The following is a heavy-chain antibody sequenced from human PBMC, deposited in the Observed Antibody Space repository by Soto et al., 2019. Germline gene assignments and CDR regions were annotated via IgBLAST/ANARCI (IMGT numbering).Heavy chain of an antibody. CDR1: GGTFTSYA. D-gene: IGHD2-2*01. J-gene: IGHJ6*02. Sequence: SVKVSCKASGGTFTSYAISWVRQAPGQGLEWMGGIIPLFGTANYAQKFQGRVTITADESTRTAYMELSSLTSEDTAVYYCARDGGFVVVPADYYYGMDVWGQGTTVTVSS. CDR2: IIPLFGTA. CDR3: ARDGGFVVVPADYYYGMDV. V-gene: IGHV1-69*13.